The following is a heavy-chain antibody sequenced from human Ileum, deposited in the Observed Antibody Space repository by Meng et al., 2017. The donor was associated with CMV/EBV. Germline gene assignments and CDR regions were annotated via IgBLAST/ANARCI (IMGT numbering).Heavy chain of an antibody. CDR2: ISWDGGTT. CDR1: GFAFDDYT. Sequence: GESLKISCVTSGFAFDDYTMHWVRQVSGKGLEWVSFISWDGGTTDYADSVKGRFTISKDNSKNSLYLQMSSLRSEDTALYYCAKDMSQLGIRRAFDVWGQGTKVTVSS. V-gene: IGHV3-43*01. J-gene: IGHJ3*01. CDR3: AKDMSQLGIRRAFDV. D-gene: IGHD7-27*01.